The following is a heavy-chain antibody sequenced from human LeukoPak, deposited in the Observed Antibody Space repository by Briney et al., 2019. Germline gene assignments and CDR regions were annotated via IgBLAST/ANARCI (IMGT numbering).Heavy chain of an antibody. D-gene: IGHD6-19*01. J-gene: IGHJ1*01. CDR3: ATVLSMAGIAFQH. CDR2: MTHDGSNT. V-gene: IGHV3-30*03. Sequence: GGPLRLPCAASGFTFSTYGLHWVGQAPGKALDGVAVMTHDGSNTNYADSVKGRVTISRDISRNTVYLQMNSLSAKVRAMSYCATVLSMAGIAFQHWGQGTLVTVSS. CDR1: GFTFSTYG.